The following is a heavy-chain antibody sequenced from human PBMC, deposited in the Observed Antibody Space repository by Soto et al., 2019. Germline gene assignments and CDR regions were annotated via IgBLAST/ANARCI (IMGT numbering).Heavy chain of an antibody. V-gene: IGHV4-39*01. J-gene: IGHJ4*02. CDR1: AGSISTRNSY. CDR3: ARRYYYDSPLDY. CDR2: IYYSGST. Sequence: SETPSLTCTISAGSISTRNSYWCWIRPPPGMGLEWIGSIYYSGSTYYNPSLKSRVTISVDTSKNQFSLKLSSVTAADTAVYYCARRYYYDSPLDYWGQGTLVTVSS. D-gene: IGHD3-22*01.